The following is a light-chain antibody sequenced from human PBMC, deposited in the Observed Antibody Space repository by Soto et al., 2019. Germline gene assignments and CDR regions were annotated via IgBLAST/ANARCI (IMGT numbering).Light chain of an antibody. V-gene: IGKV3-20*01. CDR1: QSVSSSY. J-gene: IGKJ1*01. CDR2: GAS. CDR3: QQYGSSPPWK. Sequence: ELVLTQSPGTLSLSPGERATRSCRPSQSVSSSYLAWYQQKPGQAPRLLIYGASNRATGIPDRFSGSGSGTDFTLTISRLEPEDFAVYYCQQYGSSPPWKFGQGTMVDIK.